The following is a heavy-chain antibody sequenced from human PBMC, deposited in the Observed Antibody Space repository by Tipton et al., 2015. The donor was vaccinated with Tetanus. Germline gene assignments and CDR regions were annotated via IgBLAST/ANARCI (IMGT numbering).Heavy chain of an antibody. CDR1: GGLITTGGYS. D-gene: IGHD1-26*01. V-gene: IGHV4-31*03. Sequence: TLSLTCNVSGGLITTGGYSWGWIRQPPGQGLEWLGYIFSGGTTFYSPSLNGRVSMSLDTSKNLFALRLASVTAAETAVYYCARDRHPYRISGAFRGNDALDIWGPGALVTVSS. CDR2: IFSGGTT. J-gene: IGHJ3*02. CDR3: ARDRHPYRISGAFRGNDALDI.